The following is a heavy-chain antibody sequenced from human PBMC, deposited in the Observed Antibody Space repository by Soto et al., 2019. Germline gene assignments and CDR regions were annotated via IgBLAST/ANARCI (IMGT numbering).Heavy chain of an antibody. CDR1: GHTLTSYY. D-gene: IGHD2-21*01. CDR3: ARRSIVVVNTIDY. J-gene: IGHJ4*02. V-gene: IGHV1-46*01. CDR2: INPSGDST. Sequence: ASVKVSCKASGHTLTSYYMHWVRQAPGQGLEWMGIINPSGDSTTYAQKFQGRVTMTRDTSTSTVYMELSSLRSEDTAVYYCARRSIVVVNTIDYWGQGTLVTVSS.